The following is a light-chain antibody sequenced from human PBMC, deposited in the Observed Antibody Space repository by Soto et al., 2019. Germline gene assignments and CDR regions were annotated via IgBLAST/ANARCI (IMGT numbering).Light chain of an antibody. CDR2: EVS. J-gene: IGLJ2*01. Sequence: QSALTQPPSVSGSPGQSVTISCTGTSSDVGSYNRVSWYQQPPGTAPKLMIYEVSNRPSGVPDRFSGSKSCNTASLTISGLQAEDEADYYCSSYTSSSTSVVFGGGTQLTVL. V-gene: IGLV2-18*02. CDR3: SSYTSSSTSVV. CDR1: SSDVGSYNR.